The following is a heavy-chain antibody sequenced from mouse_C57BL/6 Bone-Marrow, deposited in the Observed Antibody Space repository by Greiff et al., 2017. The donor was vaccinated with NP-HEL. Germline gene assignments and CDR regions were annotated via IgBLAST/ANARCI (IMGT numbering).Heavy chain of an antibody. J-gene: IGHJ3*01. V-gene: IGHV6-6*01. CDR3: TRRGLRGPWFAY. CDR2: IRNKANNHAT. CDR1: GFTFSDAW. D-gene: IGHD2-4*01. Sequence: EVNVVESGGGLVQPGGSMKLSCAASGFTFSDAWMDWVRQSPEKGLEWVAEIRNKANNHATYYAESVKGRFTISRDDSKSSVYLQMNSLRAEDTGIYYCTRRGLRGPWFAYWGQGTLVTVSA.